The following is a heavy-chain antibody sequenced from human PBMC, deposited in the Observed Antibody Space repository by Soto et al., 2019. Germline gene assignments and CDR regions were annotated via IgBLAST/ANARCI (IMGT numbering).Heavy chain of an antibody. CDR3: ARDPPYDFWSGYTLDYYMDV. V-gene: IGHV3-21*01. CDR2: ISSSSSYI. CDR1: GFTFSSYS. J-gene: IGHJ6*03. D-gene: IGHD3-3*01. Sequence: ESGGGLVKPGGSLRLSCAASGFTFSSYSMNWVRQAPGKGLEWVSSISSSSSYIYYADSVKGRFTISRDNAKNSLYLQMNSLRAEDTAVYYCARDPPYDFWSGYTLDYYMDVWGKGTTVTVSS.